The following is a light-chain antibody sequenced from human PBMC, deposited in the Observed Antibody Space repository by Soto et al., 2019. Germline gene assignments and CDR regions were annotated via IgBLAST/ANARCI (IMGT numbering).Light chain of an antibody. CDR3: QSYDSSLSLVV. V-gene: IGLV1-40*01. J-gene: IGLJ2*01. Sequence: QSVLTQPPSVSGGPGQRVTISCTGRSSNIGAGYDVHWYQQLPGTAPKLLIYGNSNRPSGVPDRFSGSKSGTSASLAITGLQAEDEADYYCQSYDSSLSLVVFGGGTKLTVL. CDR1: SSNIGAGYD. CDR2: GNS.